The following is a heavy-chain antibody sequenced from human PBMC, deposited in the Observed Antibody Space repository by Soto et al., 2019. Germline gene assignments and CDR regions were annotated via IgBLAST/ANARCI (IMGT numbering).Heavy chain of an antibody. CDR3: ARGTVTSGRWFGP. J-gene: IGHJ5*02. CDR1: DSTFTGYT. V-gene: IGHV1-18*04. CDR2: ISSLNGNT. Sequence: QVHLVQSETEVKEPGASVTVSCKTSDSTFTGYTINWVRQAPGQGLEWLGWISSLNGNTNYARKQHSRPTRTTNTSATVASMELRSLRYDDTAVYCSARGTVTSGRWFGPWGQGTLVTVSP. D-gene: IGHD4-17*01.